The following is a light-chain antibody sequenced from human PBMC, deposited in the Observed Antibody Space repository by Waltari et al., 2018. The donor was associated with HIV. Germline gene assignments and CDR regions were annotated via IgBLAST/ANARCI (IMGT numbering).Light chain of an antibody. CDR2: RNN. CDR1: SSNIGSNY. CDR3: AAWDDSLSVVYV. Sequence: QSVLTQPPSASGTPGQRVTISCSGSSSNIGSNYVYWYQQLPGTAPTLLIYRNNQRPSGVPDRLSGSKAGTSASLAISGLRSEDEADYYCAAWDDSLSVVYVFGTGTKVTVL. V-gene: IGLV1-47*01. J-gene: IGLJ1*01.